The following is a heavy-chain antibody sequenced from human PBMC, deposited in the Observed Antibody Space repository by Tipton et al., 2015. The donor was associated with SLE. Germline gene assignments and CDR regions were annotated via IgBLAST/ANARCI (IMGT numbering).Heavy chain of an antibody. D-gene: IGHD3-16*01. CDR1: GGSISSSSYY. CDR2: NDYSGNT. CDR3: ARDQVGVGDFDY. V-gene: IGHV4-39*07. Sequence: TLSLTCTVSGGSISSSSYYWGWIRQPPGKGLEWIGTNDYSGNTYYNPSLRSRVSISVDTSKNQFSLRLTSVTAADTAVYYCARDQVGVGDFDYWSQGTLVTVSS. J-gene: IGHJ4*02.